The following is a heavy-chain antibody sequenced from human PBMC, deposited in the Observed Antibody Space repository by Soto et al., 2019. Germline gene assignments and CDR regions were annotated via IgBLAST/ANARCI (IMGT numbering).Heavy chain of an antibody. V-gene: IGHV3-7*03. CDR3: ARDGGDDYGDYVAFDI. J-gene: IGHJ3*02. D-gene: IGHD4-17*01. CDR1: GFTFSSYW. Sequence: PGGSLRLSCAASGFTFSSYWMSWVRQAPGKGLEWVANIKQDGSEKYYVDSVKGRFTISRDNAKNSLYLQMNSLRAEDTAVYYCARDGGDDYGDYVAFDIWGQGTMVTVS. CDR2: IKQDGSEK.